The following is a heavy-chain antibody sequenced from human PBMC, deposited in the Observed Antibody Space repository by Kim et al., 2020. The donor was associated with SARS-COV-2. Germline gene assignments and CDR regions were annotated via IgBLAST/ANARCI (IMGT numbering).Heavy chain of an antibody. D-gene: IGHD2-15*01. Sequence: GGSLRLSCTASGFSTSTYAVSWVRQAPGKGLEWISGITGGGSKYQADSVKGRFTISRDSSKNTVFLQMSSLRAEDTAVYYCAKDLKAGDGKWDIEFWGLGTLVTVSS. CDR1: GFSTSTYA. CDR3: AKDLKAGDGKWDIEF. V-gene: IGHV3-23*01. CDR2: ITGGGSK. J-gene: IGHJ4*02.